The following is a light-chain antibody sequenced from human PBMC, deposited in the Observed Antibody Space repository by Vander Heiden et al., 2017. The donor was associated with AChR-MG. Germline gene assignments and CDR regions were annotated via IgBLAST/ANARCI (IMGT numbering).Light chain of an antibody. V-gene: IGKV1-33*01. CDR3: QQDDNLLT. CDR1: QDISNY. Sequence: DIQMTQSPSSLSASVGDRVTITCQASQDISNYLNWYQQKPGKAPKLLIYDTSKWKTGVPSRFSGSGSGTDFTFTISSLQPEDIAKYYCQQDDNLLTFGPGTKVDIK. CDR2: DTS. J-gene: IGKJ3*01.